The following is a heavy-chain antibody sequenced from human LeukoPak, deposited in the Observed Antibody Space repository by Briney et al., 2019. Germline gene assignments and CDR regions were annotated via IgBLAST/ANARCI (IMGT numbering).Heavy chain of an antibody. CDR2: IYSGGST. Sequence: GGSLLLSCAASGFTVSSNYMSWVRRAPGKGLEWVSVIYSGGSTYYADSVKGRFTISRDNSKNTLYLQMNSLRAEDTAVYYCARASYTNDFWSGYYDFDYWGQGTLVTVSS. CDR3: ARASYTNDFWSGYYDFDY. D-gene: IGHD3-3*01. V-gene: IGHV3-66*02. J-gene: IGHJ4*02. CDR1: GFTVSSNY.